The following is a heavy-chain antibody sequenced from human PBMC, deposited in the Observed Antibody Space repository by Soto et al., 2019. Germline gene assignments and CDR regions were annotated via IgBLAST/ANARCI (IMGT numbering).Heavy chain of an antibody. CDR2: LSGSGRST. V-gene: IGHV3-23*01. D-gene: IGHD2-15*01. CDR3: AKGIGACSGGRCPDDAFDI. Sequence: GGSLRLSCAASGFTFNYAMSWVRQAPGKGLEWVSGLSGSGRSTFYADSVKGRFTISRDNSKNTLYLQMNSLRAEDTALYYCAKGIGACSGGRCPDDAFDIWGQGTMVTVSS. CDR1: GFTFNYA. J-gene: IGHJ3*02.